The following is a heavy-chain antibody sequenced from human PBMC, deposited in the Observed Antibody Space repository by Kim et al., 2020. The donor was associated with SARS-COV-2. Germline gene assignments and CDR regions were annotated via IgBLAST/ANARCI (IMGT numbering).Heavy chain of an antibody. Sequence: GGSLRLSCAASGFTFSSYAMSWVRQAPGKGLEWVSAISGSGGSTYYADSVKGRFTISRDNSKNTLYLQMNSLRAEDTAVYYCAKEGSSSWYSTGYYYYYGMDVWGQGTTVTVSS. D-gene: IGHD6-13*01. CDR3: AKEGSSSWYSTGYYYYYGMDV. CDR1: GFTFSSYA. V-gene: IGHV3-23*01. J-gene: IGHJ6*02. CDR2: ISGSGGST.